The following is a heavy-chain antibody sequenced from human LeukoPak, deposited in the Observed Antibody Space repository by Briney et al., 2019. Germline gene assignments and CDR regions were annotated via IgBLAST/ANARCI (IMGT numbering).Heavy chain of an antibody. J-gene: IGHJ4*02. CDR2: IYYSGST. V-gene: IGHV4-59*01. Sequence: TASETLSLTWTVSGGSISSYYWSWIRQPPGKGLEWIGYIYYSGSTNYNPSLKSRVTISVDTSKNQFSLKLSSVTAADTAVYYCASSRSRMVYAFDYWGQGTLVTVSS. D-gene: IGHD2-8*01. CDR1: GGSISSYY. CDR3: ASSRSRMVYAFDY.